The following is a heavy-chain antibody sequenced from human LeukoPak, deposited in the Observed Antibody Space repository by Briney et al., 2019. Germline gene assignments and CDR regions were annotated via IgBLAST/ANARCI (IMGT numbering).Heavy chain of an antibody. J-gene: IGHJ6*03. CDR2: ISRNGGDT. D-gene: IGHD3-10*01. Sequence: GGSLRLSCAASGFILSSYSMHWVRQAPGKGLQFVSAISRNGGDTYYANSVKGRFTISRDISKNTLYLQMGSLRTEDTAVYYCAKNPPKIYYYGSGSYYYYMDVWGKGTTVTVSS. CDR3: AKNPPKIYYYGSGSYYYYMDV. V-gene: IGHV3-64*01. CDR1: GFILSSYS.